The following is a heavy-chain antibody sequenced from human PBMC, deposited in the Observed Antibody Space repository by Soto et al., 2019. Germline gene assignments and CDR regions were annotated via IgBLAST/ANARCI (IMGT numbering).Heavy chain of an antibody. V-gene: IGHV5-51*01. CDR3: ARPGNSGTQDAFDI. CDR2: IYPGHSDT. J-gene: IGHJ3*02. CDR1: GYSFTSYW. D-gene: IGHD2-2*01. Sequence: GESLKISCKGSGYSFTSYWIGWVRQMPGKGLEWMGIIYPGHSDTRYSPSFQGQVTISAAKSISTAYLQRSSLKASDSDMYYCARPGNSGTQDAFDIWGQGTMVTVSS.